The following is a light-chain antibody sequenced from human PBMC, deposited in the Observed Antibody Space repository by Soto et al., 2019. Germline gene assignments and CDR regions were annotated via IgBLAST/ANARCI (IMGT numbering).Light chain of an antibody. Sequence: QSALTQPRSVSGSPGQSVTLSCTGTSSDVGGYHYVSWYQHHPGKAPKIIIYDVNKRPSGVPDRFSGSKSGNTASLTISGLQPEDEADYSCSAYTTSTTLVFGGWTKLTVL. CDR2: DVN. CDR1: SSDVGGYHY. V-gene: IGLV2-11*01. J-gene: IGLJ2*01. CDR3: SAYTTSTTLV.